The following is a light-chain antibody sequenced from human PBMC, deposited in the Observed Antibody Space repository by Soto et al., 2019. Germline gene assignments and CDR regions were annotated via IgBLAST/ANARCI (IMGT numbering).Light chain of an antibody. Sequence: QMTQSPSSVSASVGDRVTITCRASQSVSTWLAWYQQKPGQAPKLLIYAASTLQSGVPSRFNGSGSGTDFTLTISSLQPEDFAIYYCQQANAFPPYTFGQGTKLEIK. CDR3: QQANAFPPYT. V-gene: IGKV1-12*01. J-gene: IGKJ2*01. CDR2: AAS. CDR1: QSVSTW.